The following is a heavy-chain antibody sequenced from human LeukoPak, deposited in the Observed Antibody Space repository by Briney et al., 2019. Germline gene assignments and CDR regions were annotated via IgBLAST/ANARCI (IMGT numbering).Heavy chain of an antibody. J-gene: IGHJ6*03. CDR3: GRLFYDYWSGHYYYYMDV. D-gene: IGHD3-3*01. CDR1: GGSIRCTSYY. CDR2: IYYSGST. Sequence: SETLSLPCTVSGGSIRCTSYYWGWIRPPPGKGLEWIGSIYYSGSTYYTLSLKSRVTISVDTPKNQFSLELSAVTAADTAVYYCGRLFYDYWSGHYYYYMDVWRKGTTVTDSS. V-gene: IGHV4-39*01.